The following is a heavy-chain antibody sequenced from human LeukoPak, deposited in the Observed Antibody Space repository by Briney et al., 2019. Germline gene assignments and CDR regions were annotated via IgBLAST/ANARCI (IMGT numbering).Heavy chain of an antibody. D-gene: IGHD5-12*01. V-gene: IGHV3-30*04. CDR3: ARGGGYSGYSDY. Sequence: GGSLRLSCAASGFTFSSYAMRWVRQAPGKGMEWVAVISYDGSNKYYADSVKGRFTISRDNSKNTLYLQMNSLRAEDTAVYYCARGGGYSGYSDYWGQGTLVTVSS. J-gene: IGHJ4*02. CDR2: ISYDGSNK. CDR1: GFTFSSYA.